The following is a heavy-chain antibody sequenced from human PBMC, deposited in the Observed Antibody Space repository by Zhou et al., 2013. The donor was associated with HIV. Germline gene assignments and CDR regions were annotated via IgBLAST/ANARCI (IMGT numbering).Heavy chain of an antibody. Sequence: QVQLVQSGAEVQKPGASVKVSCKASGYTFTNYYLHWVRQAPGQGLEWMGIINPFGGSTSYAQKFQGRVTMTRDTSTSTVYMELSSLRFEDTAVYYCAIPTPTYSYYYFMAVWGKGTTVTVSS. CDR3: AIPTPTYSYYYFMAV. D-gene: IGHD4-4*01. V-gene: IGHV1-46*01. CDR2: INPFGGST. CDR1: GYTFTNYY. J-gene: IGHJ6*04.